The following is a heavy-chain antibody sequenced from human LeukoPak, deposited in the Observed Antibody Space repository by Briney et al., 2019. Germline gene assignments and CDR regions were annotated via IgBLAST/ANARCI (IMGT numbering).Heavy chain of an antibody. J-gene: IGHJ6*03. D-gene: IGHD3-10*01. V-gene: IGHV3-30*04. Sequence: PGGSLRLSCAASGFTFRTYAMNWVRQAPGKGLEWVAVISDDGSNKYYADSVKGRFTISRDNSKNTLYLQMKSLRAEDTAVYYCAKTYYYGSGSFGHCHMDVWGKGTTVTISS. CDR3: AKTYYYGSGSFGHCHMDV. CDR2: ISDDGSNK. CDR1: GFTFRTYA.